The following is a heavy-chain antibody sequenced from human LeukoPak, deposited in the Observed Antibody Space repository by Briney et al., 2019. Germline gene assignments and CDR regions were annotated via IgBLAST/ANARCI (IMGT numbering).Heavy chain of an antibody. Sequence: GSLRLSCAASGFTFSSYAMSWVRQAPGKGLEWVSAISGSGGSTYYADSVKGRFTISRDNSKNTLYLQMNSLRAEDTAVYYCAKEIAVAGRPENYYYGMDVWGQGTTVTVSS. V-gene: IGHV3-23*01. CDR3: AKEIAVAGRPENYYYGMDV. D-gene: IGHD6-19*01. CDR2: ISGSGGST. CDR1: GFTFSSYA. J-gene: IGHJ6*02.